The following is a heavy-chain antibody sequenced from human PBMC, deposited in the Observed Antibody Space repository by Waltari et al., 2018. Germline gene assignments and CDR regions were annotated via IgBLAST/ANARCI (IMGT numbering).Heavy chain of an antibody. Sequence: QVHLQQWGAGLLKPSETLSLTCGVSGGSFSNYYWSWIRQPPGRGLEWFGEIDHSGSTNYNPSLKSRVTLSVDTSKKEFSLRLTSVTAADTAIYYCAGLRFNYYYFYHMDVWGKGTTVTVSS. CDR2: IDHSGST. V-gene: IGHV4-34*02. J-gene: IGHJ6*03. CDR1: GGSFSNYY. D-gene: IGHD3-10*01. CDR3: AGLRFNYYYFYHMDV.